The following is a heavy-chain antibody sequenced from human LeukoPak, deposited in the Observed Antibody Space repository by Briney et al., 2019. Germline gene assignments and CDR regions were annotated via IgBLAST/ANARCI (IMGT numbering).Heavy chain of an antibody. Sequence: GGSLRLSCSASGFNFSSYAMHWVRQAPGKGLEWVAVISYDGSNKYYADSVKGRFTISRDNSKNTLYLQMNSLRAEDTAVYYCAREQITGIAAAGDLDYWGQGTLVTVSS. CDR1: GFNFSSYA. V-gene: IGHV3-30-3*01. D-gene: IGHD6-13*01. CDR2: ISYDGSNK. CDR3: AREQITGIAAAGDLDY. J-gene: IGHJ4*02.